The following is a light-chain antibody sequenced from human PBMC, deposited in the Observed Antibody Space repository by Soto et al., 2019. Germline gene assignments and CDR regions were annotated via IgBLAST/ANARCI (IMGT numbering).Light chain of an antibody. V-gene: IGKV3-15*01. CDR3: QQSNNWPPFT. J-gene: IGKJ3*01. CDR1: QSISTN. CDR2: AAS. Sequence: IILTQSPSTLSVSPGDRATLSCRASQSISTNLAWYQQRPGQSPRLLIYAASTRATGVPARFSGRGSGTDFTLRISGLQSEDFVVYYCQQSNNWPPFTFGPGTKVSIK.